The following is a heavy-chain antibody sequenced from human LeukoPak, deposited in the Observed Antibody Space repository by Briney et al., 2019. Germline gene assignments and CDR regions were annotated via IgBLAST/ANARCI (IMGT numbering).Heavy chain of an antibody. D-gene: IGHD2-8*02. CDR1: GFTFSSYS. Sequence: GGSLRLSCAASGFTFSSYSMSWVRQAPGGGLQWVASMKGDGSHIYYVDSVKGRFIISRDNARNSLYLQMSSLRVEDTAIYYCARLFGGVTTYDYWGQGAQVTVSS. CDR3: ARLFGGVTTYDY. V-gene: IGHV3-7*01. J-gene: IGHJ4*02. CDR2: MKGDGSHI.